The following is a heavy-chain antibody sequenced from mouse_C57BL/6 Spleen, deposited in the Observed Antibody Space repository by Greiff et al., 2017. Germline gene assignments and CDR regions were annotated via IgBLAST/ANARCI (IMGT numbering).Heavy chain of an antibody. J-gene: IGHJ4*01. CDR1: GYTFTSYW. CDR3: ARGLPAEDYAMDY. Sequence: QVQLKQPGAELVRPGSSVKLSCKASGYTFTSYWMHWVKQRPIQGLEWIGNIDPSDSETHYNQKFKDKATLTVDKSSSTAYMQLSSLTSEDSAVYYCARGLPAEDYAMDYWGQGTSVTVSS. D-gene: IGHD2-4*01. CDR2: IDPSDSET. V-gene: IGHV1-52*01.